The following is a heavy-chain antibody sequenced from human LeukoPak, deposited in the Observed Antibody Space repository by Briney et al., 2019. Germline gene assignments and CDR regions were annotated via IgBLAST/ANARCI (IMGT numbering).Heavy chain of an antibody. V-gene: IGHV1-8*01. Sequence: GASVKVSCKASGYTFTSYDINWVRQATGQVLEWMGWMNPNSGNTGYAQKFQGRVTMTKNTSISTAYMELSSLRSEDTAVYYCARSAPQSIYYYYYYMDVWGKGTTVTVSS. CDR2: MNPNSGNT. CDR3: ARSAPQSIYYYYYYMDV. CDR1: GYTFTSYD. J-gene: IGHJ6*03.